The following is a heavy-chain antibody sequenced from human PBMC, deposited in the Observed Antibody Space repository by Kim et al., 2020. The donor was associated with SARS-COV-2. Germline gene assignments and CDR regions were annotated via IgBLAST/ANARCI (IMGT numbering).Heavy chain of an antibody. CDR1: GYRFTNYW. V-gene: IGHV5-51*01. D-gene: IGHD3-10*01. J-gene: IGHJ4*02. CDR3: ARSRGVIHYYFDY. CDR2: IFPGDSDI. Sequence: GASLKISCKGFGYRFTNYWIGWVRQMPGKGLEWMGIIFPGDSDIKYNPSFQGQVTISADNSISTAYLQWNSLKASDTAMYFCARSRGVIHYYFDYWGQGTLVSVSS.